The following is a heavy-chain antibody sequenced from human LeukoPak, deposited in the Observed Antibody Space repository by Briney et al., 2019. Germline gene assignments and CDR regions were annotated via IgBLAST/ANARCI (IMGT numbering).Heavy chain of an antibody. J-gene: IGHJ4*02. CDR3: ARGSPGVAALTFDY. D-gene: IGHD4/OR15-4a*01. CDR1: GGSVSGYY. V-gene: IGHV4-4*07. CDR2: IYPSGST. Sequence: SETLSLTCTVSGGSVSGYYWSWIRQPAGKGLEWIGRIYPSGSTNYNPSLKSRVTMSVDTSKNQFSLRLSSVTAADTAVYYCARGSPGVAALTFDYWGQGTLVTVSS.